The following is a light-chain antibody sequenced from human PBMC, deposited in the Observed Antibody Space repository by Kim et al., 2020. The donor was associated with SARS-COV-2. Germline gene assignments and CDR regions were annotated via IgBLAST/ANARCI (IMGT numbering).Light chain of an antibody. CDR1: QSVSSN. CDR2: GAS. Sequence: PGERATPSCRASQSVSSNLARYQQKPGQAPRLLIYGASTRATGIPARFSGSGSGTEFTLTISSLQSEDFAVYYCQQYNNWPPITFGQGTRLEIK. V-gene: IGKV3-15*01. J-gene: IGKJ5*01. CDR3: QQYNNWPPIT.